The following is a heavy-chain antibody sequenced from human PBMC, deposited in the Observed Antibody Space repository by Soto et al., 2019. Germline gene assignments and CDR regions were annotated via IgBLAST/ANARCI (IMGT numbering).Heavy chain of an antibody. Sequence: SQTLSLTCTVSDDSFRGAEYYWSWIRQPLGKGPEWIGYTYYNGDTKYNPALRSRVTMSEDTSKNQFSLRLSSVTAADTAVYFCARGPAYIDGWRTFDLWGRGILVTDSS. J-gene: IGHJ4*02. V-gene: IGHV4-61*08. CDR1: DDSFRGAEYY. CDR3: ARGPAYIDGWRTFDL. CDR2: TYYNGDT. D-gene: IGHD6-19*01.